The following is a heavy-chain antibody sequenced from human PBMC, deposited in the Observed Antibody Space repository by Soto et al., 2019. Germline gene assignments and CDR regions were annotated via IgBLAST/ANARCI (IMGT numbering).Heavy chain of an antibody. Sequence: GGSLRLSCAASGFTFSSYAMHWVRQAPGKGLEWVAVISYDGSNKYYTDSVKGRFTISRDNSKNTLYLQMNSLRAEDTAVYYCASRDNINEGDCYYNYFDYWGQGTLVTVSS. CDR2: ISYDGSNK. D-gene: IGHD2-21*02. V-gene: IGHV3-30-3*01. CDR1: GFTFSSYA. J-gene: IGHJ4*02. CDR3: ASRDNINEGDCYYNYFDY.